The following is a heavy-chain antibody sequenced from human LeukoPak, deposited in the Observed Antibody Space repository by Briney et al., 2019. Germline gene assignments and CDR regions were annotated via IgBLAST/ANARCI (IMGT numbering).Heavy chain of an antibody. J-gene: IGHJ4*02. CDR3: ARDGRGFDY. D-gene: IGHD1-26*01. CDR2: IYSGGST. Sequence: GGSLRLSCAASGFTFSSYSMNWVRQAPGKGLEWVSVIYSGGSTYYADSVKGRFTISRDNSKNTLYLQMNSLRAEDTAVYYCARDGRGFDYWGQGTLVTVSP. CDR1: GFTFSSYS. V-gene: IGHV3-53*01.